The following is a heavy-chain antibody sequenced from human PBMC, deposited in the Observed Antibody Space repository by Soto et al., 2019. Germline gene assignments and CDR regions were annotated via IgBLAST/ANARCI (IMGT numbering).Heavy chain of an antibody. CDR2: ISAGGDNT. Sequence: GGSLRLSCTASGFTFANYAMHWVRQAPGKGLEWVSGISAGGDNTDYADAVKGRFTISRDNSKNTLFLQMTSLRAEDTALYYCSTTGGYWGQGILVTVSS. V-gene: IGHV3-23*01. CDR3: STTGGY. CDR1: GFTFANYA. D-gene: IGHD2-8*02. J-gene: IGHJ4*02.